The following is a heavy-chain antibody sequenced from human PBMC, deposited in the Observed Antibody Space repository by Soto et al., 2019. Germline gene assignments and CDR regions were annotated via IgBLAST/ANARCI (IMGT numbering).Heavy chain of an antibody. CDR2: IYYSGST. D-gene: IGHD5-12*01. Sequence: SETLSLTCTVSGGSISSSSYYWGWIRQPPGKGLEWIGSIYYSGSTYYNPSLKSRVTISVDTSKNQFSLKLSSVTAADTAVYYCARLGATKPGGLFDYWGQGTLVTVSS. CDR3: ARLGATKPGGLFDY. V-gene: IGHV4-39*01. CDR1: GGSISSSSYY. J-gene: IGHJ4*02.